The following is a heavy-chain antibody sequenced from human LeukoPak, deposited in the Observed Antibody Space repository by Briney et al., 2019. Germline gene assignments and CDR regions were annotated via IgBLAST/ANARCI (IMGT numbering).Heavy chain of an antibody. CDR1: GFTFDDYA. J-gene: IGHJ3*02. D-gene: IGHD2-15*01. Sequence: GRSLGLSCAASGFTFDDYAMHWVRQAPGKGLEWVSGISWNSGSIGYADSVKGRFTISRDNAKNSLYLQMNSLRAEDTALYYCAKDIGRGGRGSAFDIWGQGTMVTVSS. V-gene: IGHV3-9*01. CDR2: ISWNSGSI. CDR3: AKDIGRGGRGSAFDI.